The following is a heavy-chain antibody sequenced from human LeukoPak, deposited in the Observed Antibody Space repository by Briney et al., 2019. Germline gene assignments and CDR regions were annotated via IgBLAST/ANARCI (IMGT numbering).Heavy chain of an antibody. V-gene: IGHV4-34*01. CDR2: RNHRGSS. J-gene: IGHJ4*02. D-gene: IGHD6-19*01. CDR1: GSSFTGYY. CDR3: ARGSGSYSGAADY. Sequence: SETLSLTCSVHGSSFTGYYWSWIRQPPGKGLEWIGERNHRGSSYFNPSFESRVTISLDMSRKQFSLKLTSVTAADTAFCYCARGSGSYSGAADYWGQGTLVTVSS.